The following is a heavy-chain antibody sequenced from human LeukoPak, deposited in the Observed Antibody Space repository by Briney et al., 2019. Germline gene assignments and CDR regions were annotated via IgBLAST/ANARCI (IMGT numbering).Heavy chain of an antibody. CDR2: IIPIFGTA. CDR3: ARGGILDYDFWSGYRNFDY. D-gene: IGHD3-3*01. Sequence: GASVKVSCKASGGTFSSYAISWARQAPGQGLEWMGRIIPIFGTANYAQKFQGRVTITTDESTSTAYMELSRLRSDDTAVYYCARGGILDYDFWSGYRNFDYWGQGTLVTVSS. V-gene: IGHV1-69*05. CDR1: GGTFSSYA. J-gene: IGHJ4*02.